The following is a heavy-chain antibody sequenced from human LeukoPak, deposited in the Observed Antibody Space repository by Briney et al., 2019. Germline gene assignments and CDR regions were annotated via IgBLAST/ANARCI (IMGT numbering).Heavy chain of an antibody. Sequence: PGGSLRLSCAASGFTFNDYYMSWLRQAPGKGLEWVSYMSGSGGFTTFYADSVKGRFTISRDDAKNLLYLQMHNLRSEDTAVYFCARDTVYGNYYFDNWGQGILVTVS. J-gene: IGHJ4*02. CDR3: ARDTVYGNYYFDN. CDR1: GFTFNDYY. D-gene: IGHD4-11*01. CDR2: MSGSGGFTT. V-gene: IGHV3-11*01.